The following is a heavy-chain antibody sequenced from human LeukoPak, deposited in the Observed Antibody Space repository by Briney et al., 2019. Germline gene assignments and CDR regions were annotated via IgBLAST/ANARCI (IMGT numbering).Heavy chain of an antibody. CDR2: IDHSGSTYNT. CDR1: HYSISSGYY. Sequence: SETLSLTCTVSHYSISSGYYWGWIRQPPGKGLEWIGSIDHSGSTYNTYYNPSLKSRVTISIDTSKNQFSLQLSSVTAVDTALYYCARVGFGDYGGFTIDYWGQGTLVTVSS. CDR3: ARVGFGDYGGFTIDY. J-gene: IGHJ4*02. D-gene: IGHD4-17*01. V-gene: IGHV4-38-2*02.